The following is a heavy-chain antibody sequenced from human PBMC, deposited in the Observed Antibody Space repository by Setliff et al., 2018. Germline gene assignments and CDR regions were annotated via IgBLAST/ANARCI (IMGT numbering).Heavy chain of an antibody. J-gene: IGHJ5*02. CDR1: GGSITSGGGFY. Sequence: KASETLSLTCSVSGGSITSGGGFYWAWIRQPPGKELEWIGSFYSFGSIYYSPSLKNRVTISGDTSSNQFSLNLNSVTAADTAVYYCARHKVIKKEFIRLIWFDPWGQGTPVTVS. CDR3: ARHKVIKKEFIRLIWFDP. V-gene: IGHV4-39*01. CDR2: FYSFGSI. D-gene: IGHD2-8*01.